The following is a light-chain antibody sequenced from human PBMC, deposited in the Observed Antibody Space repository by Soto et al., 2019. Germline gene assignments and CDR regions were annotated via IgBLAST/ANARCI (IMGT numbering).Light chain of an antibody. CDR2: GAT. CDR1: QYIGSH. CDR3: FQTHSLPVA. V-gene: IGKV1-39*01. Sequence: IQVTQSPSSLSASVGDRVTITCRASQYIGSHLNWYQQKEGAPPNLLIYGATGLQGGVPSRFSGSVSGTDFSLTISSLQPEDFATYHCFQTHSLPVAFGGGTKVEIK. J-gene: IGKJ4*01.